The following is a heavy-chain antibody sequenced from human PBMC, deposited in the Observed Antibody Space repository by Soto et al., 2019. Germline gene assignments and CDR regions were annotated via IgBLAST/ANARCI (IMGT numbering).Heavy chain of an antibody. D-gene: IGHD3-9*01. CDR1: GGSISSYY. V-gene: IGHV4-59*01. Sequence: PSETLSLTCTVSGGSISSYYWSWIRQPPGKGLEWIGYIYYSGSTNYNPSLKSRVTISVDTSKNQFSLKLSSVTAADTAVYYCARAERYYDILTGYSPWNTFDYWGQGTLVTVSS. CDR2: IYYSGST. CDR3: ARAERYYDILTGYSPWNTFDY. J-gene: IGHJ4*02.